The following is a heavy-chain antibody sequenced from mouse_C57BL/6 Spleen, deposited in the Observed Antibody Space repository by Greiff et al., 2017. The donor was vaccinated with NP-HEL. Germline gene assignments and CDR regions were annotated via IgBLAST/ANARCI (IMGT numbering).Heavy chain of an antibody. CDR2: IDPSDSYT. CDR3: ARSPDEYYGHGFAD. V-gene: IGHV1-59*01. D-gene: IGHD1-1*01. J-gene: IGHJ3*01. CDR1: GYTFTSYW. Sequence: QVQLKQPGAELVRPGTSVKLSCKASGYTFTSYWMHWVKQRPGQGLEWIGVIDPSDSYTNYIQKFKGKATLTVDTSSSTAYMQLSSLTSEDSAVYYCARSPDEYYGHGFADWGQGTLVTVSA.